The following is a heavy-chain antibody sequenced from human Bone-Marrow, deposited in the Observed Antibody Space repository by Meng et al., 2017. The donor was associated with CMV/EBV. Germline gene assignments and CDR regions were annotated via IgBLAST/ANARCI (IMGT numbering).Heavy chain of an antibody. D-gene: IGHD3-3*01. CDR2: IYYSGST. CDR1: GGPISSSSYY. V-gene: IGHV4-39*01. CDR3: ARIAYYDFWSGYLRSFDP. J-gene: IGHJ5*02. Sequence: SETLSLTCTVSGGPISSSSYYWGWIRQPPGKGLEWIGSIYYSGSTYYNPSLKSRVTISVDTSKNQFSLKLSSVTAADTAVYYCARIAYYDFWSGYLRSFDPWGQGTLVTVSS.